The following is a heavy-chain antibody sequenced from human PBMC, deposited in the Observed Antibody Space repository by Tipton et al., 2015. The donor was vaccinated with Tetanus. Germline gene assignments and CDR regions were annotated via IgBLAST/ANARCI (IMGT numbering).Heavy chain of an antibody. Sequence: QLVQSGGEIKKPGASLKVSCKASGYTFTSYHISWVRQTPGQGLEWMGWINTYNGNTHFAQKFQDRVTLTTDTSTSTAYMELRSLSADDTAVYYCVRALYGDHLGGDLWGQGTLVTVSS. CDR1: GYTFTSYH. CDR2: INTYNGNT. V-gene: IGHV1-18*01. CDR3: VRALYGDHLGGDL. J-gene: IGHJ4*01. D-gene: IGHD2-2*02.